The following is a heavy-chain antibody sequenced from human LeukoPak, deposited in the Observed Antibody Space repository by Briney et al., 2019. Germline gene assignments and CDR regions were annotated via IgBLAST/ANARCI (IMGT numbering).Heavy chain of an antibody. CDR2: ISWNSGSI. J-gene: IGHJ4*02. V-gene: IGHV3-9*01. Sequence: GGSPRLSCAASGFTFSSYEMNWVRQAPGKGLEWVSGISWNSGSIGYADSVKGRFTISRDNAKNSLYLQMNSLRAEDTALYYCAKTHYYDSSGYYFDYWGQGTLVTVSS. CDR3: AKTHYYDSSGYYFDY. D-gene: IGHD3-22*01. CDR1: GFTFSSYE.